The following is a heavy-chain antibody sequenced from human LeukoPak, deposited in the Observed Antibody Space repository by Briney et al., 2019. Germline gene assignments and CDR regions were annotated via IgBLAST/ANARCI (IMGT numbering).Heavy chain of an antibody. J-gene: IGHJ6*02. CDR1: GFTFSSYA. Sequence: GGSLRPSCAASGFTFSSYAMSWVRQAPGKGLEWVSAISGSGGSTYYADSVKGRFTISRDNSKNTLYLQMNSLRAEDTAVYYCATSYGSGSYSGSWPNYGMDVWGQGTTVTVSS. CDR3: ATSYGSGSYSGSWPNYGMDV. CDR2: ISGSGGST. D-gene: IGHD3-10*01. V-gene: IGHV3-23*01.